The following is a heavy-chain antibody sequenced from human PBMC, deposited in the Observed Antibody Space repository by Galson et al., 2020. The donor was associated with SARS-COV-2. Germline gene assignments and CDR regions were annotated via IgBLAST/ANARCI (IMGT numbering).Heavy chain of an antibody. D-gene: IGHD3-10*01. CDR2: ITSVGGDT. CDR3: TRVYYGSGTSLEV. V-gene: IGHV3-74*01. CDR1: GFIFNAFW. J-gene: IGHJ6*02. Sequence: GGSLRLSCKASGFIFNAFWMHWVRQTPGKGLVWVARITSVGGDTRYADSVRGRFTVSRDNAKNTLYLQMTSLRAEDTAVYYCTRVYYGSGTSLEVWGQGTMVTVSS.